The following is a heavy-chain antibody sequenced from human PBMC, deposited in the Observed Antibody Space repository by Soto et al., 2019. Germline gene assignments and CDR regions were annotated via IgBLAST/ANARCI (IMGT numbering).Heavy chain of an antibody. D-gene: IGHD6-19*01. J-gene: IGHJ6*02. CDR2: IYYSGST. Sequence: SETLSLTCTVSGGSISSSSYYWGWIRQPPGKGLEWIGSIYYSGSTYYNPSLKNRVTISVDTSKNQFSLKLNSVTAAVTAVYYCARDISGWPDIRGVWDYYYYGMDVWGQGTTVTVSS. CDR1: GGSISSSSYY. V-gene: IGHV4-39*02. CDR3: ARDISGWPDIRGVWDYYYYGMDV.